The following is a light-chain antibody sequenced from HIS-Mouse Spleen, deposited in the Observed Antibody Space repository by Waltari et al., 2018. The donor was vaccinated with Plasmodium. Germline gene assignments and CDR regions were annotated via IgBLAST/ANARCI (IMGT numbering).Light chain of an antibody. CDR3: QQSYSTPPT. J-gene: IGKJ4*01. CDR2: AAS. Sequence: DIQMTQSPSSLSASVGDRVTITCQASQSISSYLNWYQQKPGKAPKLLIYAASSLQSGVPSRFSGSGSGTDFTLTISSLQPEDFATYYCQQSYSTPPTFGGGTKVE. CDR1: QSISSY. V-gene: IGKV1-39*01.